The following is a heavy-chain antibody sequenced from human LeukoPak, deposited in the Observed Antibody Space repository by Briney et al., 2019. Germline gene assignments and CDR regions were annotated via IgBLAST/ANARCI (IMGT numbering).Heavy chain of an antibody. Sequence: PSETLSLTCRVSGGSISSYYWSWIRPPPGKGLEWIGYMYYSGTTNYNPSLKSRVTISVDTSKNQFSLKLSSVTAADTAVYYCARVHYDSSGYFPDYFDYWGQGTLVTVSS. D-gene: IGHD3-22*01. CDR3: ARVHYDSSGYFPDYFDY. V-gene: IGHV4-59*01. CDR2: MYYSGTT. CDR1: GGSISSYY. J-gene: IGHJ4*02.